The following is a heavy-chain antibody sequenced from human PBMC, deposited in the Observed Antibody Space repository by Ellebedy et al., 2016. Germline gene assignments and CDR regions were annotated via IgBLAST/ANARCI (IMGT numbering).Heavy chain of an antibody. CDR3: ARGKSTFLDY. J-gene: IGHJ4*02. Sequence: GESLKISCAASGFTFSSYWMHWVRQAPGKGLVWVSRINSDGSSTSYADSVKGRFTISRDNAKNTLYLQMNSLRAEDTAVYYCARGKSTFLDYWGQGTLVTVSS. V-gene: IGHV3-74*01. CDR1: GFTFSSYW. CDR2: INSDGSST.